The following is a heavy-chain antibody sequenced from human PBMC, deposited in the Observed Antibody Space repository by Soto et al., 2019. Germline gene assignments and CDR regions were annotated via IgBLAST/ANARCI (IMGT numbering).Heavy chain of an antibody. J-gene: IGHJ3*02. Sequence: EVQLLESGGGLVQPGGSLRLSCAASGFIFSSYAMSWVRQAPGKGLEWVSAISGSGTTAYYADSVKGRFTFSRDSSKNTMYLQMNSLRAEDTAVYYCAKTTDGWFSAFEIWGQGTMVIVSS. D-gene: IGHD6-19*01. CDR2: ISGSGTTA. CDR3: AKTTDGWFSAFEI. V-gene: IGHV3-23*01. CDR1: GFIFSSYA.